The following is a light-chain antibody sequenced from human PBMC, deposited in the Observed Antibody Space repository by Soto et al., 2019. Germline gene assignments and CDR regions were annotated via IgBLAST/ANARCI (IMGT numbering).Light chain of an antibody. CDR2: NNN. V-gene: IGLV1-40*01. J-gene: IGLJ1*01. Sequence: QSALTQPPSVSGAPGQRVTISCTGSSSNIGAGYDVHWYQRLPGTAPKVLIYNNNNRPSGVPDRFSGSKSGTSASLAITGLQAEDEADYYCQSYDSSLSGSYAFGTGTKVTVL. CDR3: QSYDSSLSGSYA. CDR1: SSNIGAGYD.